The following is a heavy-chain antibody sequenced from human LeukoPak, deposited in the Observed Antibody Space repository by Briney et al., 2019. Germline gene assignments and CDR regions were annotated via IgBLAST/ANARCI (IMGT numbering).Heavy chain of an antibody. D-gene: IGHD3-3*01. CDR3: ARSSSRVLTLGPGSHP. J-gene: IGHJ5*02. V-gene: IGHV3-33*08. Sequence: GGSLRLSCAASGFTFNHYSMHWVRQAPGKGVEWVADICYDGTNKYCADSVKGRFTISRDNSKNTVYPQMSSLRGEDTAVYYCARSSSRVLTLGPGSHPPGEGTLVTVSS. CDR2: ICYDGTNK. CDR1: GFTFNHYS.